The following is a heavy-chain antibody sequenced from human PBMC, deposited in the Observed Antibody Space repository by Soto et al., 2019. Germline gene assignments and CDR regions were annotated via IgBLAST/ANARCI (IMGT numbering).Heavy chain of an antibody. Sequence: SVKVSCKASGYTFTSYGISWVRQAPVQGLEWMGWISAYNGNTNYAQKLQGRVTMTTDTSTSTAYMELRSLRSDDTAVYYCARFGVVRGVINYYGMDVWGQGTTVTSP. CDR2: ISAYNGNT. V-gene: IGHV1-18*04. J-gene: IGHJ6*02. CDR1: GYTFTSYG. CDR3: ARFGVVRGVINYYGMDV. D-gene: IGHD3-10*01.